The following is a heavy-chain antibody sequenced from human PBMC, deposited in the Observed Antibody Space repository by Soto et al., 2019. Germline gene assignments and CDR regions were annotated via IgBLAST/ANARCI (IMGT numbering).Heavy chain of an antibody. D-gene: IGHD1-1*01. J-gene: IGHJ6*02. CDR1: GFTFSSYA. CDR3: AKDPSPTGTPYYYYGMDV. CDR2: ISGSGGST. V-gene: IGHV3-23*01. Sequence: PGGSLRLSCAASGFTFSSYAMSWVRQAPGKGLEWVSAISGSGGSTYYADSVKGRFTISRDNSKNTLYLQMNSLRAEDTAVYYCAKDPSPTGTPYYYYGMDVWGQGTTVTVSS.